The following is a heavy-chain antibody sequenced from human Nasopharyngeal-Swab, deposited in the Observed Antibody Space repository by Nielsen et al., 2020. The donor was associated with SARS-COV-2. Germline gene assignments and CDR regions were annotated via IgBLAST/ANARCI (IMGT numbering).Heavy chain of an antibody. Sequence: GESLKISCAASGFTFSSYAMSWVRQAPGKGLEWVSAISGSGGSTYYADSVKGRFTISRDNSKNTLYLQMNSLRAEDTAVYYCAKSPITMVRGVIIASYYYYGMDVWGQGTTVTVSS. D-gene: IGHD3-10*01. V-gene: IGHV3-23*01. CDR1: GFTFSSYA. CDR3: AKSPITMVRGVIIASYYYYGMDV. J-gene: IGHJ6*02. CDR2: ISGSGGST.